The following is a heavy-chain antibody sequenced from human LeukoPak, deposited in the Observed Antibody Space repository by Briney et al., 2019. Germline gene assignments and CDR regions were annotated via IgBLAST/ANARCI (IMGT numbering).Heavy chain of an antibody. V-gene: IGHV4-39*01. D-gene: IGHD3-10*01. CDR2: IFFRGTT. Sequence: PSETLSLTCTVSGDSIISSSFLWGWVRQPPGKGLVWLGSIFFRGTTYYNPSLKSRVTISVDTAKSQLFLSLRSVTAADAPVYYCARSGSYPPWALNWVDPWGPGTLVTASS. CDR3: ARSGSYPPWALNWVDP. J-gene: IGHJ5*02. CDR1: GDSIISSSFL.